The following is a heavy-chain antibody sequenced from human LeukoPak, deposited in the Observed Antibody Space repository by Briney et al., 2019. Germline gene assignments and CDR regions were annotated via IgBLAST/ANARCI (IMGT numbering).Heavy chain of an antibody. D-gene: IGHD5-12*01. CDR1: GGSVSSYY. V-gene: IGHV4-59*08. J-gene: IGHJ4*02. Sequence: PSETLSLTCTVSGGSVSSYYWTWIRQPPGKGLEGLGYIYYSGNTNYNPSLKSRVTISVDTSKNQFSLKLSSVTAADTAVYYCASLRGYSGYDPFDYWGQGALVTVSS. CDR2: IYYSGNT. CDR3: ASLRGYSGYDPFDY.